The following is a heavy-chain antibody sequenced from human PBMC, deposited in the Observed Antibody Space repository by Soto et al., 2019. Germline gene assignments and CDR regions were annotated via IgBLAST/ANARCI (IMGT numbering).Heavy chain of an antibody. CDR3: ATENYYDSSGFFDY. CDR1: GYTLTELS. Sequence: GASVKVSCEVSGYTLTELSMHWVRQALGKGLEWMGGFDPEDGETIYAQKFQGRVTMTEDTSTDTAYMELSSLRSEDTAVYYCATENYYDSSGFFDYWGQGTLVTVSS. V-gene: IGHV1-24*01. D-gene: IGHD3-22*01. J-gene: IGHJ4*02. CDR2: FDPEDGET.